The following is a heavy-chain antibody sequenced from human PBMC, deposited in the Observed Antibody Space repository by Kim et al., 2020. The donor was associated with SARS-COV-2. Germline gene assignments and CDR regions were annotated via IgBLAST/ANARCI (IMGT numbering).Heavy chain of an antibody. CDR3: ARVGYTSYYYMDV. V-gene: IGHV3-30*15. J-gene: IGHJ6*03. Sequence: YADSVKGRYTISRDNSKNTLYLQMSSLRAEDTAVYYCARVGYTSYYYMDVWGKGTTVTVSS. D-gene: IGHD1-1*01.